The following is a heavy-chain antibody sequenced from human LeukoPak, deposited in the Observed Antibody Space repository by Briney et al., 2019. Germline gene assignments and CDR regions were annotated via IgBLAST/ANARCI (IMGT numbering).Heavy chain of an antibody. CDR2: ISAYNGNT. Sequence: GASVKVSCKASGYTFTSYGISWVRQAPGQGLEWMGWISAYNGNTNYAQKLQGRVTMTTDTSTSTAYMELRSLRSDDTAVYYCAREPRGVMIGSYYYYGMDVWGQGTTVAVSS. CDR1: GYTFTSYG. D-gene: IGHD3-10*01. CDR3: AREPRGVMIGSYYYYGMDV. V-gene: IGHV1-18*01. J-gene: IGHJ6*02.